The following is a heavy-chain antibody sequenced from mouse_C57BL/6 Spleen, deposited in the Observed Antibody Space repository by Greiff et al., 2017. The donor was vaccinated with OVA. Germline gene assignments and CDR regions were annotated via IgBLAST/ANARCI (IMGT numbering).Heavy chain of an antibody. Sequence: QVQLQQSGPELVKPGASVKISCKASGYSFTSYYIHWVKQRPGQGLEWIGWIYPGSGNTKYNEKFKGKATLTADTSSSTAYMQLSSLTSEDSAVYYCAREEGRLAMDYWGQGTSVTVSS. D-gene: IGHD3-2*02. J-gene: IGHJ4*01. CDR1: GYSFTSYY. CDR2: IYPGSGNT. V-gene: IGHV1-66*01. CDR3: AREEGRLAMDY.